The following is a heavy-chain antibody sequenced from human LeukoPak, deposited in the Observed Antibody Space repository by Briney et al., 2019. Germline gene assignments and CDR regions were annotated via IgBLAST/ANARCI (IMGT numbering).Heavy chain of an antibody. CDR3: ARVPMNIEMTTIKGYYFDY. CDR1: GLTFSSYG. D-gene: IGHD5-24*01. V-gene: IGHV3-30*02. J-gene: IGHJ4*02. CDR2: IWYDGSNK. Sequence: GGSLRLSCAASGLTFSSYGMHWVRQAPGKGLEWVAYIWYDGSNKYYADSVKGRFTISRDISKNTLYLQMNSLRAEDTAVYYCARVPMNIEMTTIKGYYFDYWGQGTLVTVSS.